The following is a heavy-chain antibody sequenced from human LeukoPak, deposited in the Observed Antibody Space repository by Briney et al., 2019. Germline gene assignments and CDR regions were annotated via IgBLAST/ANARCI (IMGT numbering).Heavy chain of an antibody. Sequence: PSENLSLTCAVSGGSISSNNWWGWVRQPPGKGLEGIGEIYHSGSPNYNPSLKSRVTIPVDKSRNHFSLNLSSVTAADTAVYYCARVNINNWHSCDYWGQGTLVTVSS. CDR2: IYHSGSP. J-gene: IGHJ4*02. D-gene: IGHD1-1*01. V-gene: IGHV4-4*02. CDR1: GGSISSNNW. CDR3: ARVNINNWHSCDY.